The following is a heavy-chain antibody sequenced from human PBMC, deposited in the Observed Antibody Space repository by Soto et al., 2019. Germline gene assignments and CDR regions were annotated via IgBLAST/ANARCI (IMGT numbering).Heavy chain of an antibody. J-gene: IGHJ5*02. CDR1: GYSISSGYY. CDR2: IYHSGST. D-gene: IGHD4-17*01. V-gene: IGHV4-38-2*02. CDR3: ARDLDYVVFNWFGP. Sequence: SKAPSLTSALDGYSISSGYYWGWIRQPPGKGLEWIGSIYHSGSTYYNPSLKSRVTISVDTSKNQFSLKLSSVTAADTAVYYCARDLDYVVFNWFGPWGQVTLVTAS.